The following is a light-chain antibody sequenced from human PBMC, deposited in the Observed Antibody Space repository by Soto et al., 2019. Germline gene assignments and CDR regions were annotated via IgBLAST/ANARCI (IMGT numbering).Light chain of an antibody. J-gene: IGLJ2*01. V-gene: IGLV1-44*01. CDR1: SSNIGRNS. CDR2: SNY. Sequence: QSVLTQPPSASETPEQRVTISCSGSSSNIGRNSVNWYQHLPGTAPKLLIYSNYQRPSGVPDRFSGSKSGTSASLAISGLRSEDEADFYCAAWDDSLNAVVFGGGTKLTVL. CDR3: AAWDDSLNAVV.